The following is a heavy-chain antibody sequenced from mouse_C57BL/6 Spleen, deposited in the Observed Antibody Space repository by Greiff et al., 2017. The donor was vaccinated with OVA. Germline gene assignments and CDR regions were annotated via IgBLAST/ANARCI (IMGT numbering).Heavy chain of an antibody. V-gene: IGHV5-4*01. CDR2: ISDGGSYT. D-gene: IGHD1-1*01. CDR1: GFTFSSYA. J-gene: IGHJ2*01. Sequence: EVQVVESGGGLVKPGGSLKLSCAASGFTFSSYAMSWVRQTPEKRLEWVATISDGGSYTYYPDNVKGRFTISRDNAKNNLYLQMSHLKSEDTAMYYCARDSPYYYGRDYFDYWGQGTTLTVSS. CDR3: ARDSPYYYGRDYFDY.